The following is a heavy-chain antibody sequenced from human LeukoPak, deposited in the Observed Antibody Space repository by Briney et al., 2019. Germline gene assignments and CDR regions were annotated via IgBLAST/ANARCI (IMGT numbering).Heavy chain of an antibody. Sequence: SETLSLTCGVSGGSITNSNYWTWVRQPPGKGLEWIGEVNLQGSTNYNPSLMGRVAIAVDTSENHISLQLTSVTAAGTAVYDCARGGGAYRPLDYSGQGTLVTVSS. J-gene: IGHJ4*02. CDR2: VNLQGST. CDR3: ARGGGAYRPLDY. D-gene: IGHD3-16*01. V-gene: IGHV4-4*02. CDR1: GGSITNSNY.